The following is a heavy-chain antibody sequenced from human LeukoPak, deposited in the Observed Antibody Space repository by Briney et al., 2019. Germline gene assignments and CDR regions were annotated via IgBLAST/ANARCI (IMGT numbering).Heavy chain of an antibody. CDR1: GFTFSDYY. D-gene: IGHD3-3*01. V-gene: IGHV3-11*01. J-gene: IGHJ6*02. CDR3: GRWRDFWNYGMDV. Sequence: PGGSLRLSCAASGFTFSDYYMSWIRQAPGKGLEWVSYISSSGSTIYYADSVKGRFTISRDNAKNSLYLQMNSLKAEDMAVYYCGRWRDFWNYGMDVWGQGTTVTVSS. CDR2: ISSSGSTI.